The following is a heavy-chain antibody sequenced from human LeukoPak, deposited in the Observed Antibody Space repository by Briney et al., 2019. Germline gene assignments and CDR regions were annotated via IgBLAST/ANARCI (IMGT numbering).Heavy chain of an antibody. Sequence: GGSLRLSCAASGFTFSSYWMHWVRQAPGKGLVWVSRIKSDGSSTTYADSVKGRFTISRDNAKNTLYLQMNSLRAEDTAVYYCARRAAALDAFDIWGQGTTVTVSS. D-gene: IGHD6-13*01. CDR1: GFTFSSYW. CDR3: ARRAAALDAFDI. V-gene: IGHV3-74*01. CDR2: IKSDGSST. J-gene: IGHJ3*02.